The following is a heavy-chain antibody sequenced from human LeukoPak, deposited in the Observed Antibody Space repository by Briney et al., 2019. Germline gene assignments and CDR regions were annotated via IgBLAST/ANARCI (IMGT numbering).Heavy chain of an antibody. CDR1: GYTFTSYG. CDR3: ARGYSNEPYYYYGMDV. D-gene: IGHD6-13*01. CDR2: ISAYNGNT. V-gene: IGHV1-18*01. Sequence: ASVKVSCKASGYTFTSYGISWVRQAPGQGLEWMGWISAYNGNTNYAQKLQGRVTMTTDTSTSTAYMELRSLRSDDTAVYYCARGYSNEPYYYYGMDVWGQGTTVTVSS. J-gene: IGHJ6*02.